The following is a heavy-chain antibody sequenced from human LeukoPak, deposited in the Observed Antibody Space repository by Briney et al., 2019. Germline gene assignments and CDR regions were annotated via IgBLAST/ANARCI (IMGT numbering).Heavy chain of an antibody. CDR1: GGSFSGYY. V-gene: IGHV4-59*01. D-gene: IGHD5-24*01. J-gene: IGHJ3*02. CDR3: ANHRDGYSYDAFDI. Sequence: SETLSLTCAVYGGSFSGYYWSWIRQPPGKGLEWIAYIYYSGSTNYNPSLKSRVTISVDTSKNQFSLKLSSVTAADTAVYYCANHRDGYSYDAFDIWGQGTMVTVSS. CDR2: IYYSGST.